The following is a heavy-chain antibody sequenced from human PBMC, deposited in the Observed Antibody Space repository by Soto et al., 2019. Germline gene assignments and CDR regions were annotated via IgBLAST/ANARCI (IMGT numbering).Heavy chain of an antibody. CDR3: ATFQQQLVQGAYRLFDY. CDR2: IYYSGST. Sequence: PSETLSLTCTVSGGSISSGGYYWSWIRQHPGKGLEWIGYIYYSGSTYYNPSLKSRVTISVDTSKNQFSLKLSSVTAADTAVYYCATFQQQLVQGAYRLFDYWGQGTLVTVSS. CDR1: GGSISSGGYY. J-gene: IGHJ4*02. V-gene: IGHV4-31*03. D-gene: IGHD6-13*01.